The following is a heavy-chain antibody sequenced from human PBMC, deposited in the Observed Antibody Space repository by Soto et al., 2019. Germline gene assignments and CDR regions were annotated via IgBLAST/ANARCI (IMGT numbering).Heavy chain of an antibody. CDR3: ARHDRDYGDQIDY. CDR2: IYYSGST. D-gene: IGHD4-17*01. Sequence: PSETLSLTCTVSGGSISSSSYYWGWIRQPPGKGLEWIGSIYYSGSTYYISSLKSRVTISVDTSKNQFSLKVSSVTAADTAVYYCARHDRDYGDQIDYWGQGTLVTVSS. V-gene: IGHV4-39*01. J-gene: IGHJ4*02. CDR1: GGSISSSSYY.